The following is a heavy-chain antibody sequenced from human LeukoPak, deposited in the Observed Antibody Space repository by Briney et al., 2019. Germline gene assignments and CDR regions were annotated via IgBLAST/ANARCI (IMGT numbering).Heavy chain of an antibody. V-gene: IGHV3-66*01. CDR2: IYSGGGT. CDR3: ARESGSFRTDY. J-gene: IGHJ4*02. CDR1: GFTFSSYA. Sequence: PGGSLRLSCAASGFTFSSYAMSWVRQAPGKGLEWVSVIYSGGGTYYADSVKGRFTISRDNAKNSLYLQMNSLRDEDTAVYYCARESGSFRTDYWGQGTLVTVS. D-gene: IGHD3-16*02.